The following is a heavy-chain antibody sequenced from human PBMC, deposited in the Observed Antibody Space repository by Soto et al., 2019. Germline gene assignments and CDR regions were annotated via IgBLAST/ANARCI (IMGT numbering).Heavy chain of an antibody. D-gene: IGHD6-19*01. V-gene: IGHV1-8*01. CDR2: MNPNSANT. Sequence: ASVKVSCKASGYTFSSYDINWVRQATGQGLEWMGWMNPNSANTGYAQKFQGRVTMTRNTSISTAYMELSSLRSEDTAVYYCASGVTVAGTGFDYWGQGTLVTVSS. J-gene: IGHJ4*02. CDR1: GYTFSSYD. CDR3: ASGVTVAGTGFDY.